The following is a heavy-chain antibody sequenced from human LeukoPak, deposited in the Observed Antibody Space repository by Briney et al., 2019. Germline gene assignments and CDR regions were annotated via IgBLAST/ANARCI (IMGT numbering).Heavy chain of an antibody. Sequence: ASVKVSCKASGGTFSSYAISWVRQAPGQGLEWMGRIIPILGIANYAQKFQGRVTITADKSTSTAYMEVSSLRSEDTAVYYCARHSSSWYVDYYYGMDVWGQGTTVTVSS. CDR3: ARHSSSWYVDYYYGMDV. D-gene: IGHD6-13*01. CDR2: IIPILGIA. J-gene: IGHJ6*02. V-gene: IGHV1-69*04. CDR1: GGTFSSYA.